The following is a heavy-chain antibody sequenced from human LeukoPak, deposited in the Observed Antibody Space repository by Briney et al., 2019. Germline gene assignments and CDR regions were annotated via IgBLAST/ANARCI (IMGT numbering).Heavy chain of an antibody. V-gene: IGHV3-11*04. D-gene: IGHD5-24*01. CDR2: ISSSGSTI. J-gene: IGHJ4*02. Sequence: GGSLRLSCAVSGFTFSDSHMSWIRQAPGKGLEWVSYISSSGSTIYDADSVKGRFTISRDNAKNSLYLQMNSLRAEDTAVYDCARDPQRSDGYNYDYWGQGTLITVSS. CDR1: GFTFSDSH. CDR3: ARDPQRSDGYNYDY.